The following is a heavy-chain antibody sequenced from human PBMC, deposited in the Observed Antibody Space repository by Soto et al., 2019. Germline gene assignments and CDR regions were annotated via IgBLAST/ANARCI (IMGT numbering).Heavy chain of an antibody. CDR1: GFTFSSYW. J-gene: IGHJ4*02. V-gene: IGHV3-7*05. Sequence: EVQLVESGGGLVQPGGSLRLSCAASGFTFSSYWMSWVRQAPGKGLEWVANIKQDGSDKYYVDSLKGRFTISRDNAKNSLYLQMNSLAADDTAIYYCAKVKSLAGQEWGQGTLVTVSS. D-gene: IGHD6-6*01. CDR3: AKVKSLAGQE. CDR2: IKQDGSDK.